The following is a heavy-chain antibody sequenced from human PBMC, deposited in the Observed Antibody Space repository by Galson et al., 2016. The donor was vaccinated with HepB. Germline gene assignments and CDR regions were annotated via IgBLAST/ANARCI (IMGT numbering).Heavy chain of an antibody. CDR3: ARGYNWNVKFDV. CDR2: IIGSACST. D-gene: IGHD1-20*01. Sequence: SLRLSCAASGFTFSSYAMSWVRQAPGKGLEWVSLIIGSACSTYYADPVKGRFTISRDNAQNSLYLQMSSLKVEDTAVYYCARGYNWNVKFDVWGQGTTVTVSS. J-gene: IGHJ6*02. V-gene: IGHV3-21*06. CDR1: GFTFSSYA.